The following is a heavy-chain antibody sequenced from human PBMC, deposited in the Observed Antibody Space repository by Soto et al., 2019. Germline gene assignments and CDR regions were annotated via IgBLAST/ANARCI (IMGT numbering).Heavy chain of an antibody. CDR1: GGSVSNGTYY. V-gene: IGHV4-61*01. Sequence: SETLSLTCTVSGGSVSNGTYYWSWIRQPPGKGLEWIGFIYYSGSTNYNPSLKSRVTISVDTSKNQFSLKLSSVTAADTAVYYCAGGYYYQLPFDYWGQGTLVTVSS. CDR3: AGGYYYQLPFDY. D-gene: IGHD2-2*01. J-gene: IGHJ4*02. CDR2: IYYSGST.